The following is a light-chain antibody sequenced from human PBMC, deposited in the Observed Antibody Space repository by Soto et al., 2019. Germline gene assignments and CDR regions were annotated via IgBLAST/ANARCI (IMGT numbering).Light chain of an antibody. V-gene: IGKV1-5*03. Sequence: IQMTQSPSTLSGSVGDRVTITCRASQTISSWLAWYQQKPGKAPKLLIYKASTLKSGVPSRFSGSGSGTDFTLTISSLQPEDFATYYCQQSYSTRWTFGQGTKVDIK. CDR3: QQSYSTRWT. CDR2: KAS. CDR1: QTISSW. J-gene: IGKJ1*01.